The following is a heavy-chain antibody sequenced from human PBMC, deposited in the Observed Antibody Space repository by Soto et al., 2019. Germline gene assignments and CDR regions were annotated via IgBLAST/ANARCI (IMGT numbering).Heavy chain of an antibody. D-gene: IGHD5-12*01. Sequence: ASVKVSCKTSGYTFTGFYIHWVRQAPGQGLEWMGWVSPNSGGTGYARRFQGRVTMTRDTSVTSAYMELSSLRSDDTAVYYCARANSGDDDEFDYWGQGTPVTVSS. J-gene: IGHJ4*02. CDR1: GYTFTGFY. V-gene: IGHV1-2*02. CDR2: VSPNSGGT. CDR3: ARANSGDDDEFDY.